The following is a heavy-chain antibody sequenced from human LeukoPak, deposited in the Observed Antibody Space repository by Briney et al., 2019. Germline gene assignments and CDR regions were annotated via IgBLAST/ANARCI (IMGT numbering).Heavy chain of an antibody. Sequence: SETLSLTCTVSGVSITTYYWSWIRQSPGGGLEWIGYIYYSGDTAYNPSLRSRVTLSVDTSKNQFSLQLRSVTAADTAVYYCARDVVAAPGTWDYWGQGTLVTVSS. CDR2: IYYSGDT. V-gene: IGHV4-59*12. J-gene: IGHJ4*02. D-gene: IGHD6-13*01. CDR1: GVSITTYY. CDR3: ARDVVAAPGTWDY.